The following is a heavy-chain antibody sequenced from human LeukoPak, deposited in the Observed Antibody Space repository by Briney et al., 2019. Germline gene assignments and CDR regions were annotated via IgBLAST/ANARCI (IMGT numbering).Heavy chain of an antibody. V-gene: IGHV3-23*01. J-gene: IGHJ4*02. D-gene: IGHD3-22*01. CDR3: VKDAYYYDSSGSTY. Sequence: GGSLRLSCAASGFTFSSYAMSWVRQAPGKGLEWVSAISGSGGSTYYADSVEGRFTISRDNSKNTLYLQMNSLRAEDTAVYYCVKDAYYYDSSGSTYWGQGTLVTVSS. CDR1: GFTFSSYA. CDR2: ISGSGGST.